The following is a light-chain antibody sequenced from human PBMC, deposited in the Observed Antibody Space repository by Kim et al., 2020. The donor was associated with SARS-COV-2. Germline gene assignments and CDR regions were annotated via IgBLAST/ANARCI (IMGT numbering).Light chain of an antibody. V-gene: IGKV1-39*01. CDR3: QQSSSSPPT. CDR1: QSIRKY. Sequence: DIQMTQSPSSLSASVGERVTITCRASQSIRKYLNWYQEKPGAAPKLLIHSASSLQPGVPSRFSGSGSGTHFTLTISSLQPEDFATYYCQQSSSSPPTFGQGTRLEIK. CDR2: SAS. J-gene: IGKJ2*01.